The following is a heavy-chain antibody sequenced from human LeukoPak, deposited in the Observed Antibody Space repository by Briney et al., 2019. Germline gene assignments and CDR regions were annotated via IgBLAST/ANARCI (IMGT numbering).Heavy chain of an antibody. CDR2: IKSKTDGGTT. Sequence: GGSLRLSCTASGLTFSAAWMSWVRQAPGKGLEWVGRIKSKTDGGTTDYAAPVKGRFTISRDDSKNTLYLQMNSLKTEDTAVYYCTTEGAAGNFDYWGQGTLVTVSS. CDR1: GLTFSAAW. J-gene: IGHJ4*02. D-gene: IGHD6-13*01. CDR3: TTEGAAGNFDY. V-gene: IGHV3-15*01.